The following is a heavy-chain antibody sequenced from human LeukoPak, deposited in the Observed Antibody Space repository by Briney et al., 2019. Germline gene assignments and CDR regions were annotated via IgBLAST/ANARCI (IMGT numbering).Heavy chain of an antibody. J-gene: IGHJ5*02. V-gene: IGHV3-23*01. CDR1: GFTFSNFA. CDR2: ISGYGDST. D-gene: IGHD6-13*01. Sequence: GGSLRLSCSASGFTFSNFAMNWVRQAPGKGLEWVSIISGYGDSTYYADSVKGRFTISRDNSKNTLYLQMNSLRAEDTAVYYCAKDLGSSIPTWGNWFDPWGQGTLVTVSS. CDR3: AKDLGSSIPTWGNWFDP.